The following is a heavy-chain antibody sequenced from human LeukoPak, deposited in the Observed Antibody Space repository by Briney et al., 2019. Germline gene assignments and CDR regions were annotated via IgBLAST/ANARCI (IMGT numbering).Heavy chain of an antibody. J-gene: IGHJ4*02. CDR2: IYPGDSDT. D-gene: IGHD2-2*01. CDR1: GYSFTSYW. CDR3: ARSGTPGDIVVVPAAMGFDY. V-gene: IGHV5-51*01. Sequence: GESLKISCKGSGYSFTSYWIGWVRQMPGKGLEWMGIIYPGDSDTRYSPSFQGQVTISADKSIGTAYLQWSSLKASDTAMYYCARSGTPGDIVVVPAAMGFDYWGQGTLVTVSS.